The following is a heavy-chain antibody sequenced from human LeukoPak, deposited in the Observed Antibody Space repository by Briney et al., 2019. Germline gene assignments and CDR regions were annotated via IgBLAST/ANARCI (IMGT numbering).Heavy chain of an antibody. J-gene: IGHJ2*01. CDR3: ARVSGGLYGDPYYWYFDL. V-gene: IGHV1-2*02. D-gene: IGHD4-17*01. CDR2: INPNSGST. CDR1: GYTFTGYY. Sequence: ASVKVSCKASGYTFTGYYMHWVRQAPGQGLEWMGWINPNSGSTNYAQKFQGRVTMTRDTSISTAYMELSRLRSDDTAVYYCARVSGGLYGDPYYWYFDLWGRGTLVTVSS.